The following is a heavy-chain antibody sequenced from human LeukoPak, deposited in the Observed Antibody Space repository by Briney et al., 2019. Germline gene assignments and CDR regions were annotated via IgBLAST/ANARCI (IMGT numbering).Heavy chain of an antibody. J-gene: IGHJ4*02. V-gene: IGHV3-30*02. CDR1: GFTFSSYG. CDR2: IRYDGSNK. Sequence: PGGSLRLSCAASGFTFSSYGMHWVRQAPGKGLEWVAFIRYDGSNKYYADSVKGRFTISRDNSKNTLYLQMNSLRAEDTAVYYCAKDGPWTETVIAIPGVFDYWGQGTLVTVSS. CDR3: AKDGPWTETVIAIPGVFDY. D-gene: IGHD2-21*01.